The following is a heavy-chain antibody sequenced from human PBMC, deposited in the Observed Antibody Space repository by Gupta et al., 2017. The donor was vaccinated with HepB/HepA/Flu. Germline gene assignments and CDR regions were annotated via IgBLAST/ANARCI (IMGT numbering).Heavy chain of an antibody. CDR3: AKVRSAQLLYRSPLTY. CDR2: ISYDGSNK. D-gene: IGHD2-2*02. CDR1: GFTFSSYG. V-gene: IGHV3-30*18. J-gene: IGHJ4*02. Sequence: QVQLVESGGGVVQPGRSLRLSCAASGFTFSSYGMHWVRQAPGKGLEWVAVISYDGSNKYYADSVKGRFTISRDNSKNTLYLQMNSLRAEDTAVYYCAKVRSAQLLYRSPLTYWGQGTLVTVSS.